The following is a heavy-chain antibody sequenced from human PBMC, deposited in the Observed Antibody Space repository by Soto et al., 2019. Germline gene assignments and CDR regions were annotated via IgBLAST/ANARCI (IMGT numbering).Heavy chain of an antibody. CDR1: GDSYSISTYS. D-gene: IGHD6-19*01. CDR2: TYQSGVT. CDR3: AGMPYTSGLRFDP. V-gene: IGHV4-30-2*01. J-gene: IGHJ5*02. Sequence: PSETLSLTCNMSGDSYSISTYSLSWIRQPPGKALQWIGFTYQSGVTSYNPSLASRVSISLDRSNNQCSLKLKSVTAADTAVYFCAGMPYTSGLRFDPWGPGTLVTVSS.